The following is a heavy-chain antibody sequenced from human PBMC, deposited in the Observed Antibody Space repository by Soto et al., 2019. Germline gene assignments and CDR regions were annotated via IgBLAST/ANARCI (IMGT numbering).Heavy chain of an antibody. CDR2: ISTSTSTI. V-gene: IGHV3-48*04. CDR3: ERDQYNWKDLRDYYYYGMDV. J-gene: IGHJ6*02. D-gene: IGHD1-20*01. CDR1: GFIFSTYS. Sequence: PGGSLRLSCAASGFIFSTYSMNWVRQAPGKGLEWVSYISTSTSTIYYADSVKGRFTISRDNAKNSLYLQMNSLRAEDTAVYYCERDQYNWKDLRDYYYYGMDVWGEGNTVTVS.